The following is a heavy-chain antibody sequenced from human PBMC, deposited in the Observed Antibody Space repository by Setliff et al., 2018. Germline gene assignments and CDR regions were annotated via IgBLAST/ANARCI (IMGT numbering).Heavy chain of an antibody. CDR2: IYSSGST. Sequence: PSETLSLTCTVSGGSISSGDYYWSWIRQPPGKGLEWIGYIYSSGSTYYNPSLKSRVSISVDTSKNQFSLKLNSVTAADMAVYYCARESRYYYDNLGTLDYWGQGILVTVSS. J-gene: IGHJ4*02. D-gene: IGHD3-22*01. CDR1: GGSISSGDYY. CDR3: ARESRYYYDNLGTLDY. V-gene: IGHV4-30-4*08.